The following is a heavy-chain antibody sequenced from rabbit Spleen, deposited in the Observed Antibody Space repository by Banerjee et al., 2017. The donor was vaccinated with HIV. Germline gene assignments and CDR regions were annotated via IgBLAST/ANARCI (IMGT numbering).Heavy chain of an antibody. CDR1: GFSFSSSSY. CDR3: ARDTGTSFSTYGMDL. D-gene: IGHD8-1*01. Sequence: QEQLVESGGGLVKPEGSLKLSCTASGFSFSSSSYMCWVRQAPGKGLEWIACIYAGSSGSTYSATWAKGRFTISKTSSTTVTLQMTSLTAADTATYFCARDTGTSFSTYGMDLWGPGTLVTVS. V-gene: IGHV1S45*01. J-gene: IGHJ6*01. CDR2: IYAGSSGST.